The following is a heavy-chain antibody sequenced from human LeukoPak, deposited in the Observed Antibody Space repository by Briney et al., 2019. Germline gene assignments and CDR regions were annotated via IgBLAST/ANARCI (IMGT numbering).Heavy chain of an antibody. D-gene: IGHD3-10*01. CDR3: ARLDGSGSSLEY. J-gene: IGHJ4*02. V-gene: IGHV4-4*02. CDR1: GGSISSSNR. CDR2: IYHSGST. Sequence: SETLSLTCAVSGGSISSSNRWSWVRQPPGKGLEWIGEIYHSGSTNYNPSLKSRVTISVDKSKNQFSLKLSSVTAADTAVYYCARLDGSGSSLEYWGQGTMVTVSS.